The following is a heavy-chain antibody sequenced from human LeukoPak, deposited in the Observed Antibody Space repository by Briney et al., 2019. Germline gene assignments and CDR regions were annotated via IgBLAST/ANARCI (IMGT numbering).Heavy chain of an antibody. V-gene: IGHV3-48*01. D-gene: IGHD6-25*01. CDR3: ASFSSGDAFDI. CDR2: ISSSSSTI. Sequence: PGGSLRLSCAASGFTFSSYSMNWVRQAPGKGLEWVSYISSSSSTIYYADSVKGRFTISRDNAKNSLYLQMNSLRAEDTAVYYCASFSSGDAFDIWGQGTMVTVSS. CDR1: GFTFSSYS. J-gene: IGHJ3*02.